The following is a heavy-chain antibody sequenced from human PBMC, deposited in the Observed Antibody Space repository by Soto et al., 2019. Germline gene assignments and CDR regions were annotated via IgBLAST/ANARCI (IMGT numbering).Heavy chain of an antibody. V-gene: IGHV3-49*03. CDR3: TRPPSSGWYPGSAFDI. Sequence: LRLSCTASGFTFGDYAMSWFRQAPGKGLEWVGFIRSKAYGGTTEYAASVKGRFTISRDDSKSIAYLQMNSLKTEDTAVYYCTRPPSSGWYPGSAFDIWGQGTMVTVSS. CDR1: GFTFGDYA. J-gene: IGHJ3*02. CDR2: IRSKAYGGTT. D-gene: IGHD6-19*01.